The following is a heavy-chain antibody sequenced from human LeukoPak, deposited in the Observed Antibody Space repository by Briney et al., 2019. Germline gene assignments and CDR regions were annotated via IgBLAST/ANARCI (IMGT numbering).Heavy chain of an antibody. Sequence: ASVKVSCKASGYTFSSYSVSWVRQAPGQGLEWMGWISAYNGNTKYAQKLQGRVTMTTDTSTSTTYMELRSLRSDDTAVYYCARGRRYCSSTSCRRGIFDYWGQGTLVTVSS. CDR1: GYTFSSYS. CDR2: ISAYNGNT. V-gene: IGHV1-18*01. CDR3: ARGRRYCSSTSCRRGIFDY. D-gene: IGHD2-2*01. J-gene: IGHJ4*02.